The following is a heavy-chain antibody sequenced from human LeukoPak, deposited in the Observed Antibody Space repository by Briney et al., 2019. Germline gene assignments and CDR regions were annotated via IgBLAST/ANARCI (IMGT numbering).Heavy chain of an antibody. Sequence: ASVKVSCKASGYTFTGYYMHWVRQAPGQGLEWMGWINPNSGGTVSAQNFQGRVTMSRDTSISTAYMELSRLTSDDTAVYYCARGTPNSYGSPLYSFDNWGRGTLVTVSS. CDR2: INPNSGGT. J-gene: IGHJ4*02. CDR3: ARGTPNSYGSPLYSFDN. D-gene: IGHD5-18*01. V-gene: IGHV1-2*02. CDR1: GYTFTGYY.